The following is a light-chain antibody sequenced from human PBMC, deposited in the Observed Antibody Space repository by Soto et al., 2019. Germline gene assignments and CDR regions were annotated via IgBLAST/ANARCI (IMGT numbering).Light chain of an antibody. Sequence: QSVLTQAPSVSGAPGQRITISCAGSSSNIGAGYDVHWYQQLPGTAPKLLIYGNINRPSGVPDRFSGSKSGTSASLAITGLQAEDEADYYCQAYDNSLPGVVFGGGTKLTAL. V-gene: IGLV1-40*01. CDR1: SSNIGAGYD. CDR2: GNI. J-gene: IGLJ2*01. CDR3: QAYDNSLPGVV.